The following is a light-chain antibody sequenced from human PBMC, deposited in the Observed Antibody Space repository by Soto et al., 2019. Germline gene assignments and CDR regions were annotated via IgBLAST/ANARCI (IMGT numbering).Light chain of an antibody. J-gene: IGKJ4*01. Sequence: VMTQSPDSLAVSLGERATIPCTSSQSVLSSSNHKNYFAWYQQKPGQPPKLLIYWASTRDSGVPDRFSGSGSGTDFTLTISSLQAEDVAVYYCQQYYSTPLTFGGGPKVEIK. V-gene: IGKV4-1*01. CDR1: QSVLSSSNHKNY. CDR3: QQYYSTPLT. CDR2: WAS.